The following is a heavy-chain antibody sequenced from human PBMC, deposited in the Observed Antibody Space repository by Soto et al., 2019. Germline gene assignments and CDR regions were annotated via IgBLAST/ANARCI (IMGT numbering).Heavy chain of an antibody. CDR3: ARAPSGSYYLDYYYGMDV. D-gene: IGHD1-26*01. CDR1: GFTFSSYG. CDR2: IWYDGSNK. V-gene: IGHV3-33*01. Sequence: GGSLRLSCAASGFTFSSYGMHWVRQAPGKGLEWVAVIWYDGSNKYYADSVKGRFTISRDNSKNTLYLQMNSLRAEDTAVYYCARAPSGSYYLDYYYGMDVWGQGTTVTVSS. J-gene: IGHJ6*02.